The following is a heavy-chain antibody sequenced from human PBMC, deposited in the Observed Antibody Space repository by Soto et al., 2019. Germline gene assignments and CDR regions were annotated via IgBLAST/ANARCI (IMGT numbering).Heavy chain of an antibody. CDR1: GYTFTSYG. Sequence: ASVKVSCKASGYTFTSYGISWVRQAPGQGLEWMGWISAYNGNTNYAQKLQGRVTMTTDTSTSTAYIELRSLRSDDTAVYYCARDSSGWYGRLNDAFDIWGQGTMVTVSS. CDR2: ISAYNGNT. J-gene: IGHJ3*02. CDR3: ARDSSGWYGRLNDAFDI. D-gene: IGHD6-19*01. V-gene: IGHV1-18*01.